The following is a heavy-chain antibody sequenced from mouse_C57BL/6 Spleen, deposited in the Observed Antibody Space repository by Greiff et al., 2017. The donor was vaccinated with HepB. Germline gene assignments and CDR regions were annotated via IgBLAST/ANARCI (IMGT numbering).Heavy chain of an antibody. CDR3: ARGDYYGSDFDY. J-gene: IGHJ2*01. Sequence: QVQLKQPGAELVRPGSSVKLSCKASGYTFTSYWMDWVKQRPGQGLEWIGNIYPSDSETHYNQKFKDKATLTVDKSSSTAYMQLSSLTSEDSAVYYCARGDYYGSDFDYWGQGTTLTVSS. CDR2: IYPSDSET. CDR1: GYTFTSYW. D-gene: IGHD1-1*01. V-gene: IGHV1-61*01.